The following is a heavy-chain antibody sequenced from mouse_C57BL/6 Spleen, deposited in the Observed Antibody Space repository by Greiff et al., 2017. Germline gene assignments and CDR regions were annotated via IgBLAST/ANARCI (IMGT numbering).Heavy chain of an antibody. CDR1: GFTFSDYG. V-gene: IGHV5-17*01. J-gene: IGHJ3*01. CDR2: ISSGSSTI. CDR3: ARPNGYYNFFAY. D-gene: IGHD2-3*01. Sequence: EVKLMESGGGLVKPGGSLKLSCAASGFTFSDYGMHWVRQAPEKGLEWVAYISSGSSTIYYADTVKGRFTISRDNAKNTLFLQMTSLRSEDTAMYYCARPNGYYNFFAYWGQGTLVTVSA.